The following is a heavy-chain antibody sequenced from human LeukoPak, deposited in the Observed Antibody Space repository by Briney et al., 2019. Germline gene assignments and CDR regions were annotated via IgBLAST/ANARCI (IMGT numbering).Heavy chain of an antibody. D-gene: IGHD6-19*01. CDR2: IYTSGST. V-gene: IGHV4-59*10. CDR1: GGSFSGYY. CDR3: ARVMVSSGWYYFDY. Sequence: SETLSLTCAVYGGSFSGYYWSWIRQPAGKGLEWIGRIYTSGSTNYNPSLKSRVTMSVDTSKNQFSLKLSSVTAADTAVYYCARVMVSSGWYYFDYWGQGTLVTVSS. J-gene: IGHJ4*02.